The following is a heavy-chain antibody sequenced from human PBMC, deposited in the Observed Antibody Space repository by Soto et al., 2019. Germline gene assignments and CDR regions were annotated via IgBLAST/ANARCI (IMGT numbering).Heavy chain of an antibody. D-gene: IGHD3-22*01. CDR1: GGTFSSYA. Sequence: QVQLVQSGAEVKKPGSSVKVSCKASGGTFSSYAISWVRQAPGQGLEWMGGIIPIFGTANYAQKFQGRVTITADESXSTXYMELSSLRSEDTAVYYCARSYYDSSGYLLDWFDPWGQGTLVTVSS. CDR2: IIPIFGTA. CDR3: ARSYYDSSGYLLDWFDP. J-gene: IGHJ5*02. V-gene: IGHV1-69*12.